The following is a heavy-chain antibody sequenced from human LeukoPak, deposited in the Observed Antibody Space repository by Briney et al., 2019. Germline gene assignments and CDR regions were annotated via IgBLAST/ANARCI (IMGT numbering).Heavy chain of an antibody. J-gene: IGHJ4*02. CDR1: GGSISSYY. V-gene: IGHV4-59*12. CDR3: ASDHRYSSSWYVY. Sequence: PSETLSLTCTVSGGSISSYYWSWIRQPPGKGLEWIGYIYYSGSTNYNPSLKSRVTISVDTSKNQFSLKLSSVTAADTAVYYCASDHRYSSSWYVYWGQGTLVTVSS. CDR2: IYYSGST. D-gene: IGHD6-13*01.